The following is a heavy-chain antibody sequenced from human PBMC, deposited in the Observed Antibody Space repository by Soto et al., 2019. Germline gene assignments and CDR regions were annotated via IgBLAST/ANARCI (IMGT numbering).Heavy chain of an antibody. Sequence: PSETLSLTCTVSGGSVRGGCYYWSWIRQPPGKGLEWIGYIDYSGSTNYNPSLKSRVTMSIDTSKNQFSLKLSSVTAADTAVYYCAMIVQKGGRLLSNYYDSMDVWGQGTTVTVS. CDR2: IDYSGST. V-gene: IGHV4-61*01. CDR3: AMIVQKGGRLLSNYYDSMDV. CDR1: GGSVRGGCYY. J-gene: IGHJ6*02. D-gene: IGHD3-3*01.